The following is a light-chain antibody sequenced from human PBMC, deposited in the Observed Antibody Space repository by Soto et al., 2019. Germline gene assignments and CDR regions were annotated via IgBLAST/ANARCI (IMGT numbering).Light chain of an antibody. CDR2: DVS. CDR3: CSYAGSYTP. V-gene: IGLV2-11*01. J-gene: IGLJ1*01. CDR1: SSDVGGYNY. Sequence: LTQPPSASGSPGQSVTISCTGTSSDVGGYNYVSWYQQHPGKAPKLMIYDVSKRPSGVPDRFSGSKSGNTASLTISGLQAEDEADYYCCSYAGSYTPFGTGTKVTVL.